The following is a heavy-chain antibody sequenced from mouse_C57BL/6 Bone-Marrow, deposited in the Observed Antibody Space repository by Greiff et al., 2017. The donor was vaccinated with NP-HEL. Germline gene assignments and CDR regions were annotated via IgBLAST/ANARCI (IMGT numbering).Heavy chain of an antibody. CDR3: VLAGFAY. J-gene: IGHJ3*01. CDR1: GFTFNTYA. V-gene: IGHV10-3*01. CDR2: IRSKSSNDAT. Sequence: EVKLVESGGGLVQPKGSLKLSCAASGFTFNTYAMHWVRQAPGKGLEWVARIRSKSSNDATYYADSVKDRFTISRDDSQSMLYLQMNKLKTEDTAMYYCVLAGFAYWGQVTLVTVSA.